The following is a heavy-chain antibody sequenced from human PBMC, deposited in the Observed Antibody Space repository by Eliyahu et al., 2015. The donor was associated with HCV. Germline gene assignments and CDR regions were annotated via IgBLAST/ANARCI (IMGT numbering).Heavy chain of an antibody. CDR1: GFTFSSYG. CDR2: IWYDGSNK. V-gene: IGHV3-33*01. Sequence: QVQLVESGGGVVQPGRSLXXXCAASGFTFSSYGMHWVRQAPGKGLEWVAVIWYDGSNKYYADSVKGRFTISRDNSKNTLYLQMNSLRAEDTAVYYCAREESSAFDIWGQGTMVTVSS. D-gene: IGHD3-10*01. CDR3: AREESSAFDI. J-gene: IGHJ3*02.